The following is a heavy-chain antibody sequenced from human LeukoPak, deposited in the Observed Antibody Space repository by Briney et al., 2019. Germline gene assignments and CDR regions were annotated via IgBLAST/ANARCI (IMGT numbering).Heavy chain of an antibody. CDR1: GYTFTSYA. CDR3: ARDLARVVALRVYYYYYGMDV. Sequence: ASVKVSCKASGYTFTSYAMHWVRQAPGQRLEWMGWINAGNGNTKYSQKFQGRVTITRDTSASTAYMELSSLRSEDTAVYYCARDLARVVALRVYYYYYGMDVWGQGTTVTVSS. J-gene: IGHJ6*02. D-gene: IGHD3-22*01. CDR2: INAGNGNT. V-gene: IGHV1-3*01.